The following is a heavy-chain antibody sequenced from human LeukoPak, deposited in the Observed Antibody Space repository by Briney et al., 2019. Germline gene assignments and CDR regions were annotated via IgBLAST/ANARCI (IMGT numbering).Heavy chain of an antibody. CDR2: IYSGGSI. CDR3: AREKPPYYDILTGYYKPPAGMDV. CDR1: GFTVSSNY. J-gene: IGHJ6*02. D-gene: IGHD3-9*01. Sequence: GGSLRLSCAASGFTVSSNYMSWVRQAPGKGLEWVSVIYSGGSIYYADSVKGRFTISRDNSKNTLYLQMNSLRAEDTAVYYCAREKPPYYDILTGYYKPPAGMDVWGQGTTVTVSS. V-gene: IGHV3-66*01.